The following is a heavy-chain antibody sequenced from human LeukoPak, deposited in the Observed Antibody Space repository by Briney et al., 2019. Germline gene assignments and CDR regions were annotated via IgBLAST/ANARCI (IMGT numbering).Heavy chain of an antibody. CDR1: GYSFTSYW. V-gene: IGHV5-10-1*01. D-gene: IGHD2-15*01. CDR2: IDPSDSYT. J-gene: IGHJ4*02. Sequence: GESLKISCKGSGYSFTSYWIGWVRQMPGKGLEWMGRIDPSDSYTNYSPSFQGHVTISADKSISTAYLQWSSLKASDTAMYYCARHKPLGYCSGGSCYWGGFDYWGQGTLVTVSS. CDR3: ARHKPLGYCSGGSCYWGGFDY.